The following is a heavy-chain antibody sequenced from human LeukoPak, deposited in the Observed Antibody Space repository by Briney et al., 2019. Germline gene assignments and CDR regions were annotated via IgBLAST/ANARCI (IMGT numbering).Heavy chain of an antibody. D-gene: IGHD6-19*01. J-gene: IGHJ4*02. V-gene: IGHV3-30*18. Sequence: GGSLRLSCAASGFTSSSYGMHWVRQAPGKGLEWVAVISYDGSNKYYADSVKGRFTISRDNSKNTLYLQMNSLRAEDTAVYYCAKGIAVASFDYWGQGTLVTVSS. CDR1: GFTSSSYG. CDR2: ISYDGSNK. CDR3: AKGIAVASFDY.